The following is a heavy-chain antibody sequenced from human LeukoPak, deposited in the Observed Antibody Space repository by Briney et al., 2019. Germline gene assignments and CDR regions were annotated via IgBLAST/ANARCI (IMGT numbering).Heavy chain of an antibody. CDR1: GYSFTNYW. CDR2: IYPGDSDT. CDR3: ARRRPYYYGSGSYSDY. Sequence: GESLKISCKGSGYSFTNYWIDWVRQLPGKGLEWMGIIYPGDSDTIYSPSFQGRVTISVDTSISTAYLQWSSLKASDTAMYYCARRRPYYYGSGSYSDYWGQGTLVTVSS. D-gene: IGHD3-10*01. J-gene: IGHJ4*02. V-gene: IGHV5-51*01.